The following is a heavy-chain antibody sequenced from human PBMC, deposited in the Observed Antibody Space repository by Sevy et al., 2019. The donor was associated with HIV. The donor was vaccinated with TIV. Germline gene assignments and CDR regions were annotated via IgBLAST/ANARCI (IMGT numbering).Heavy chain of an antibody. CDR2: LSGSGGST. J-gene: IGHJ4*02. D-gene: IGHD5-12*01. V-gene: IGHV3-23*01. CDR1: GFTFSSYA. CDR3: AKFGGYSDFDY. Sequence: GGSLRLACAASGFTFSSYAMSWVRQAPGKGLEWVSALSGSGGSTYYADSVKGRFTISRDNSKNTLYLQMNSLRAEDTAVYYCAKFGGYSDFDYWGQGTLVTVSS.